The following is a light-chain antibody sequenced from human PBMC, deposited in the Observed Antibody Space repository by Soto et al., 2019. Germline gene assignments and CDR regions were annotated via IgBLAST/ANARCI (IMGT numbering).Light chain of an antibody. CDR2: DAS. Sequence: DIQMTQSASTLSASVGDRVTITCRASQSISSWLAWYQQKPGKAPKLLIYDASSLESGVPSRFSGSGSGTELTLTISSLQPDVFATYYCQQYNSYSMYTFGQGTKLEIK. V-gene: IGKV1-5*01. CDR3: QQYNSYSMYT. J-gene: IGKJ2*01. CDR1: QSISSW.